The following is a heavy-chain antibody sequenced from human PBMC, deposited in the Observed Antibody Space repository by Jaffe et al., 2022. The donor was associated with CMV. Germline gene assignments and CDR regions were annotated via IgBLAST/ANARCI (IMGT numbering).Heavy chain of an antibody. D-gene: IGHD3-16*01. Sequence: EVQLLESGGGLVQPGGSLRLSCAASGFTFSSYAMNWVRQAPGKGLEWVSGISGSGDRTYYADSVKGRFTISRDNSKTTLYLQMSSLRAEDTAIYYCAKETPPVRSVESSIDCWGQGALVTVSS. CDR1: GFTFSSYA. CDR2: ISGSGDRT. V-gene: IGHV3-23*01. CDR3: AKETPPVRSVESSIDC. J-gene: IGHJ4*02.